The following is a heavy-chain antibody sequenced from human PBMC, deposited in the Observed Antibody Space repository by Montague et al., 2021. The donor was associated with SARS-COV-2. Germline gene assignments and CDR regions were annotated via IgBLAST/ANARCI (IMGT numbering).Heavy chain of an antibody. D-gene: IGHD3-22*01. J-gene: IGHJ6*02. Sequence: QSGAEVKKPGESLKISCQGSGYSFTNYWIGWVRQMPGKGLEWMGMIYPSDSETRYNPSFQGQVTISADKSTSTAYLQWNRLKASDTALYFCASKAVYSSRLTTYGMDVWGQGTTVTVSS. CDR2: IYPSDSET. CDR1: GYSFTNYW. CDR3: ASKAVYSSRLTTYGMDV. V-gene: IGHV5-51*01.